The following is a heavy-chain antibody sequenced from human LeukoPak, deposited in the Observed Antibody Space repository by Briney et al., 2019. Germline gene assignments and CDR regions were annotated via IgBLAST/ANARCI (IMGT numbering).Heavy chain of an antibody. J-gene: IGHJ1*01. V-gene: IGHV3-23*01. CDR3: AKKVVVGATSPYSDFQD. CDR2: ISGSGVTT. D-gene: IGHD1-26*01. CDR1: GFTVSSNY. Sequence: GGSLRLSCAASGFTVSSNYMSWVGQAPGKGLEWVSAISGSGVTTHNAGSVKGRFSISRDNSKNTLYLQMNSLRAEDTALYYCAKKVVVGATSPYSDFQDWGQGTLVTVSS.